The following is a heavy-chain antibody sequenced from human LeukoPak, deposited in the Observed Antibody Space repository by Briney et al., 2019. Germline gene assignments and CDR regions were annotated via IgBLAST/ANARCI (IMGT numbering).Heavy chain of an antibody. CDR2: ISAYNGNT. CDR3: ARVRFHYDILTGYYIPYYFDY. V-gene: IGHV1-18*01. Sequence: GASVKVSCKASGGTFSSYGISWVRQAPGQGLEWMGWISAYNGNTNYAQKLQGRVTMTTDTSTSTAYMELRSLRSDDTAVYYCARVRFHYDILTGYYIPYYFDYWGQGTLVTVSS. CDR1: GGTFSSYG. D-gene: IGHD3-9*01. J-gene: IGHJ4*02.